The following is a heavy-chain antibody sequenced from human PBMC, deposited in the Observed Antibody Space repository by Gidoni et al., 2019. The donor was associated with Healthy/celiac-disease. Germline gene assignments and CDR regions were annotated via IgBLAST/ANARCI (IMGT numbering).Heavy chain of an antibody. CDR2: ISGSGGST. D-gene: IGHD3-22*01. J-gene: IGHJ3*02. CDR1: GFPFRSYA. Sequence: EVQLLESGGGLVQPGGSLSISCAASGFPFRSYAMSWVRQAPGKGLEWVSAISGSGGSTYYADSVKGRFTISRDNSKNTLYLQMNSLRAEDTAVYYCAKVDSSGYYYEGAFDIWGQGTMVTVSS. V-gene: IGHV3-23*01. CDR3: AKVDSSGYYYEGAFDI.